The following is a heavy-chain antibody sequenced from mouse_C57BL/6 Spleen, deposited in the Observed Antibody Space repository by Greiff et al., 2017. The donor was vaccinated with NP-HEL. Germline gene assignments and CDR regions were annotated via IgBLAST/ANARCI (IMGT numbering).Heavy chain of an antibody. Sequence: VKLMESGAELVRPGASVTLSCKASGYTFTDYEMHWVKQTPVHGLEWIGAIDPETGGTAYNQKFKGKAILTADKSSSTAYMELRSLTSEDSAVYYCTLTTAYAMDYWGQGTSVTVSS. J-gene: IGHJ4*01. CDR3: TLTTAYAMDY. CDR1: GYTFTDYE. V-gene: IGHV1-15*01. CDR2: IDPETGGT. D-gene: IGHD1-2*01.